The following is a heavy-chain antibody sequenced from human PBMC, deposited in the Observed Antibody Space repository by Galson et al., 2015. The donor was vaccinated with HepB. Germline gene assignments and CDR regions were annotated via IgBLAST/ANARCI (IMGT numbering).Heavy chain of an antibody. J-gene: IGHJ4*02. Sequence: TLSLTCTVSGGSISSSSYYWGWIRQPPGKGLEWIGSIYYSGSTYYNPSLKSRVTISVDTSKNQFSLKLSSVTAADTAVYYCARGGGLTTVDYWGQGTLVTVSS. CDR1: GGSISSSSYY. V-gene: IGHV4-39*07. CDR2: IYYSGST. CDR3: ARGGGLTTVDY. D-gene: IGHD4-11*01.